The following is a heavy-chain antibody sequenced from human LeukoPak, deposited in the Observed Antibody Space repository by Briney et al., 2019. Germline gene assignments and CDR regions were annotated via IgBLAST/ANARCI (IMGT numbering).Heavy chain of an antibody. J-gene: IGHJ3*02. CDR1: GASIRSGDYY. V-gene: IGHV4-30-4*01. Sequence: SETLSLACTVSGASIRSGDYYWSWIRQPPGKGLEWIGYIYDSGSTYYNPSLKSRITISVDTSENRFSLKLSSVTATDTAVYYCARDCSGGSCYGAFDIWGQGTMVTVSS. CDR2: IYDSGST. CDR3: ARDCSGGSCYGAFDI. D-gene: IGHD2-15*01.